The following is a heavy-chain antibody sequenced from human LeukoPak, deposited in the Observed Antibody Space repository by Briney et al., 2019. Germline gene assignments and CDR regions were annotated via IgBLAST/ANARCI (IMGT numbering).Heavy chain of an antibody. CDR1: GFTFSNAW. CDR3: AREVGVIAAAGTSYYFDY. CDR2: IKSKTDGGTT. J-gene: IGHJ4*02. Sequence: GGSLRLSCAASGFTFSNAWMSWVRQAPGKGLEWVGRIKSKTDGGTTDYAAPVKGRFTISRDDSKNTLYLQMNSLKTEDTAVYYCAREVGVIAAAGTSYYFDYWGQGTLVTVSS. V-gene: IGHV3-15*01. D-gene: IGHD6-13*01.